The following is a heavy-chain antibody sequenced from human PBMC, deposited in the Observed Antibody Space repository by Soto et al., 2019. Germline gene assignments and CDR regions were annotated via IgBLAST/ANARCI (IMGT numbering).Heavy chain of an antibody. Sequence: EVQLVESGGVVVQPGWSLRLSGAASVFTVSDNYMNWVRQAPGKGLEWVAVIYRGTTYYADSVKGRFTISRDNSKNTLYLQMSSLRPEDTAVYYCARDIDRRDSDSTGYRFAYWGPGTLVAVPS. D-gene: IGHD3-22*01. CDR1: VFTVSDNY. V-gene: IGHV3-66*01. CDR3: ARDIDRRDSDSTGYRFAY. J-gene: IGHJ4*02. CDR2: IYRGTT.